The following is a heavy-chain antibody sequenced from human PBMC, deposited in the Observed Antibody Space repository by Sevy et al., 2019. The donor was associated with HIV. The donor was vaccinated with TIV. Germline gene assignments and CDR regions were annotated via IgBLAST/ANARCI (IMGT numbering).Heavy chain of an antibody. D-gene: IGHD6-19*01. V-gene: IGHV4-39*01. CDR1: GGSISTSSYY. CDR3: APPRASRWYEGSGGYFDL. J-gene: IGHJ2*01. CDR2: MYSTGST. Sequence: SETLSLTCTVSGGSISTSSYYWGWIRQPPGKALEWIGSMYSTGSTSYNPSLKSRVTIFVDTSKNQFSLKLTSAIATDTVFKNRAPPRASRWYEGSGGYFDLWGRGALVTVSS.